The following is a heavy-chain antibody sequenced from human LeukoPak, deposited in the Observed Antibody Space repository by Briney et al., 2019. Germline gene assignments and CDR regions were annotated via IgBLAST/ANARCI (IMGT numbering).Heavy chain of an antibody. D-gene: IGHD3-22*01. V-gene: IGHV3-7*01. CDR1: GFTLTNYC. Sequence: PGGSLRLSCAASGFTLTNYCMTWVRQVPGKGLEWVASIKQDGSEKYILDSVKGRFIISRDNAENSMYLQMNSLRADDTAVYYCARVFYQDSGSSYRHLDYWGQGTLVTVSS. CDR2: IKQDGSEK. CDR3: ARVFYQDSGSSYRHLDY. J-gene: IGHJ4*02.